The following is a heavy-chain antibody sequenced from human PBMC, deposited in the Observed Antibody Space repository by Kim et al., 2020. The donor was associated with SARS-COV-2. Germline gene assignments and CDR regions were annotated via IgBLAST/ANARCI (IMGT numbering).Heavy chain of an antibody. CDR3: ARGISSYYFYMDV. J-gene: IGHJ6*03. Sequence: GGSLRLSCAASEFTFSSYWMHWVRQTPEKGLMWVARIDSDGSATSHARSVKGRFTVSRDNAQNTVYLQMDSLRAEDTAVYFCARGISSYYFYMDVWGKGT. D-gene: IGHD6-6*01. CDR2: IDSDGSAT. CDR1: EFTFSSYW. V-gene: IGHV3-74*01.